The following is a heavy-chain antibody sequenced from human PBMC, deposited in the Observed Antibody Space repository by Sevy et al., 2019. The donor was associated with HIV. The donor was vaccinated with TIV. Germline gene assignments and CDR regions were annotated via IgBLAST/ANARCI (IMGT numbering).Heavy chain of an antibody. V-gene: IGHV1-18*04. D-gene: IGHD3-22*01. J-gene: IGHJ4*02. CDR1: GYTFTSYG. CDR3: ASSYYDSSGYPYYFDY. Sequence: ASVKVSCKASGYTFTSYGISWVRQAPGQGLEWMGWISAYNGNTNYAQKLQGRVTMTTDTSTSTAYMELRSLRSDDTAVYHCASSYYDSSGYPYYFDYWGQGTLVTVSS. CDR2: ISAYNGNT.